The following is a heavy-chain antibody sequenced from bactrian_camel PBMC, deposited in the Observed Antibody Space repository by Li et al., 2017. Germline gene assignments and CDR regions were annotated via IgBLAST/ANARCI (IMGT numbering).Heavy chain of an antibody. Sequence: HVQLVESGGGSVQAGGSLRLSCEGLPDSYSPNCMAWSRQAPGKKREGVAALLAGGGGTYYADSVKGRFTFVKDKDKATVYLQMNSLKPEDTAMYFCKASGTIDCDHSCWGQGTQVTVS. CDR1: PDSYSPNC. D-gene: IGHD2*01. V-gene: IGHV3S53*01. J-gene: IGHJ4*01. CDR2: LAGGGGT. CDR3: KASGTIDCDHSC.